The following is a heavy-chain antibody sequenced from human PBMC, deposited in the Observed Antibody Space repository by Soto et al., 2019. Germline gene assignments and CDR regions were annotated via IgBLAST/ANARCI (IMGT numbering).Heavy chain of an antibody. D-gene: IGHD3-10*01. CDR3: ASMVRGGDYFDY. CDR2: IYYSGST. Sequence: QLQLQESGPGLVKPSETLSLTCTVSDGSISSSSYYWGWIRQPPGKGLEWIGSIYYSGSTYYNPSLKSRVTISVDTSKNQFSLKRSSVTAADTAVYYCASMVRGGDYFDYRGQGTLVTVSS. J-gene: IGHJ4*02. CDR1: DGSISSSSYY. V-gene: IGHV4-39*01.